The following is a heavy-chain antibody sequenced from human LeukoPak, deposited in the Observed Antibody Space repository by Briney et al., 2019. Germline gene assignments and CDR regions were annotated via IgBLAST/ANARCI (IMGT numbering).Heavy chain of an antibody. D-gene: IGHD4-17*01. CDR2: IYYSGST. V-gene: IGHV4-30-4*01. CDR1: GGSISSSNW. CDR3: ARPYGDFIYDAFDI. Sequence: PSETLSLTCAVSGGSISSSNWWSWIRQPPGKGLEWIGYIYYSGSTYYNPSLKSRVTISVDTSKNQFSLKLSSVTAADTAVYYCARPYGDFIYDAFDIWGQGTMVTVSS. J-gene: IGHJ3*02.